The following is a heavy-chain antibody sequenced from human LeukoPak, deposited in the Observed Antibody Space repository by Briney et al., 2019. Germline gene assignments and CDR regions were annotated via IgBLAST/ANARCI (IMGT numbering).Heavy chain of an antibody. CDR3: TTPRDYYGMDV. Sequence: GGSLRLSCAASGFTFSNAWMSWVRQAPGKGLEWVGRIKSKTDGGTTDYAAPVKGRLTISRDDSKNTLYLQMNSLKTEDTAAYYCTTPRDYYGMDVWGQGTTVTVSS. J-gene: IGHJ6*02. CDR1: GFTFSNAW. CDR2: IKSKTDGGTT. V-gene: IGHV3-15*01.